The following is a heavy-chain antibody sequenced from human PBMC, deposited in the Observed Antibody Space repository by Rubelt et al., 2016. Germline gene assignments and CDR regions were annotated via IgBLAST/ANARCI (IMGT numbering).Heavy chain of an antibody. Sequence: EVQLVESGGGLIQPGGSLRLSCAASGLTVSSNYMSWVRQAPGKGLEWVSSISHTSTYIYYTDSVKGRFTIPRDSSKNKLYLQMNSLRAEDTAIYYCARVYSSAWFNDHWGQGTLVTVSS. V-gene: IGHV3-21*04. CDR2: ISHTSTYI. CDR3: ARVYSSAWFNDH. CDR1: GLTVSSNY. J-gene: IGHJ4*02. D-gene: IGHD6-19*01.